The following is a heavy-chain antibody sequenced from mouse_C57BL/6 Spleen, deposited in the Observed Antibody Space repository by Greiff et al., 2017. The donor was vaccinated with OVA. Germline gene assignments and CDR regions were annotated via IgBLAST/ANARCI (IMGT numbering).Heavy chain of an antibody. V-gene: IGHV5-15*01. CDR1: GFTFSDYG. D-gene: IGHD1-1*01. CDR2: ISDLAYSI. J-gene: IGHJ3*01. Sequence: DVKLVESGGGLVQPGGSLKLSCAASGFTFSDYGMAWVRQAPRKGPEWVAFISDLAYSIYYADTVTGRFTISRENAKNTLYLEMSSLRSEDTAMYYCASTNYYGSSGAWFAYWGQGTLVTVSA. CDR3: ASTNYYGSSGAWFAY.